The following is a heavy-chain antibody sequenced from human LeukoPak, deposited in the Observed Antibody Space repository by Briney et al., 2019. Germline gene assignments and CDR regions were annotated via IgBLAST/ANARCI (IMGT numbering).Heavy chain of an antibody. J-gene: IGHJ3*02. Sequence: GASVKVSCKASGGTFSSYAISWVRQAPGQGLEWMGGIIPIFGTANHAQKFQGRVTITADESTSTAYMELSSLRSEDTAVYYCARVPGGTQSSIWGQGTMVTVSS. V-gene: IGHV1-69*13. D-gene: IGHD6-13*01. CDR1: GGTFSSYA. CDR2: IIPIFGTA. CDR3: ARVPGGTQSSI.